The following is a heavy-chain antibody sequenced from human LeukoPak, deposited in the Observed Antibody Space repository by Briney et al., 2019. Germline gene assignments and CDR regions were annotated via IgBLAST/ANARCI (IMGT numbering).Heavy chain of an antibody. J-gene: IGHJ5*02. V-gene: IGHV3-30*02. Sequence: GGSLRLSCAASGFTFSSYGMHWVRQAPGKGLEWVAIIMYDGSNKYYADSVKGRFTISRDNSKNTLYLQMNSLRAEDTAVYYCAKDDNYIRFLSWGQGTLVTVSS. CDR2: IMYDGSNK. D-gene: IGHD3-16*01. CDR1: GFTFSSYG. CDR3: AKDDNYIRFLS.